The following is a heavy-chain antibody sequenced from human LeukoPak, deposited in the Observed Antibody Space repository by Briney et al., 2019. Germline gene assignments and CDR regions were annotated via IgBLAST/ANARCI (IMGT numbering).Heavy chain of an antibody. V-gene: IGHV1-69*13. J-gene: IGHJ4*02. CDR2: TIPIFGTA. D-gene: IGHD1-26*01. CDR3: ARGGGLYSGIYYFDY. CDR1: GGTFSSYA. Sequence: SVKVSCKASGGTFSSYAISWERQAPGQGLEWMGGTIPIFGTANYAQKFQGRVTITADEPTSTAYMELSSLRSEDTAVYYCARGGGLYSGIYYFDYWGQGTLVTVSS.